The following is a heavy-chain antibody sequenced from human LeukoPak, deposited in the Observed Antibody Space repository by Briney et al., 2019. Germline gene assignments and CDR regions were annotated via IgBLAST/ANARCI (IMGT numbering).Heavy chain of an antibody. CDR3: ARSVGGFGEFFPYYFDY. V-gene: IGHV1-18*01. Sequence: ASVKVSCKASGYTFTSYGISWVRQAPGQGLEWMGWISAYNGNTNYAQKLQGRVTMTTDTPTSTAYMELRSLRSDDTAVYYCARSVGGFGEFFPYYFDYWGQGTLVTVSS. D-gene: IGHD3-10*01. CDR1: GYTFTSYG. J-gene: IGHJ4*02. CDR2: ISAYNGNT.